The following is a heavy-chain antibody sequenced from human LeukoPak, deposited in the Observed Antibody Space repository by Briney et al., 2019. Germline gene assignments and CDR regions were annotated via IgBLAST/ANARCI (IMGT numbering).Heavy chain of an antibody. Sequence: GGSLRLSCAAAGFTFNRYWMSWVRQATGKGLECVAKIKEDGSEKHYVDSVKGRFTVSRDNAKNSLYLQMNSLRAEDTAVYYCARDYSGGWNDYWGQGIRVTVSS. D-gene: IGHD1-26*01. V-gene: IGHV3-7*01. CDR2: IKEDGSEK. CDR1: GFTFNRYW. CDR3: ARDYSGGWNDY. J-gene: IGHJ4*02.